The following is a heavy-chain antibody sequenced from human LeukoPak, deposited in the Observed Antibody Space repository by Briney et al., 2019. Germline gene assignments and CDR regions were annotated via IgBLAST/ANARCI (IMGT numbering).Heavy chain of an antibody. J-gene: IGHJ4*02. D-gene: IGHD3-3*02. CDR1: GFTFSSYA. V-gene: IGHV3-9*01. Sequence: GGSLRLSCAASGFTFSSYAMSWVRQAPGKGLEWVSGISWNSGSIGYADSVKGRFTISRDNAKNSLYLQMNSLRAEDTALYYCAKDILAEAGGYFDYWGQGTLVTVSS. CDR3: AKDILAEAGGYFDY. CDR2: ISWNSGSI.